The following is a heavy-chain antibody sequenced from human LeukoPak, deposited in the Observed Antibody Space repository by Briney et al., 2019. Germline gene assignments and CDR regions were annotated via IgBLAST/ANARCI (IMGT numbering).Heavy chain of an antibody. J-gene: IGHJ4*02. CDR1: GYTFTSYG. Sequence: ASVKVSCKASGYTFTSYGISWVRQAPGQGLEWMGWISSYNGNTKYAQKFQGTVTMTTDTSTSTAYMELRSRRFDDTAVYYCARDRSGMGTYFDYWGQGTLVTVSS. CDR2: ISSYNGNT. V-gene: IGHV1-18*01. CDR3: ARDRSGMGTYFDY. D-gene: IGHD5-24*01.